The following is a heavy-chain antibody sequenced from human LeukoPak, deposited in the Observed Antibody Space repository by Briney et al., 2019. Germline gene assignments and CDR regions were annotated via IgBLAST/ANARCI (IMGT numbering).Heavy chain of an antibody. CDR3: ARQRCGGDCYSGTFDI. J-gene: IGHJ3*02. CDR2: ISSSRSYI. D-gene: IGHD2-21*02. CDR1: GFTFSSYS. V-gene: IGHV3-21*01. Sequence: GGSLRLSCAASGFTFSSYSMNWVRQAPGKGLEWVSFISSSRSYIYYADSVKGRFTISRDNAKNSLYLQMNSLRAEDTALYYCARQRCGGDCYSGTFDIWGQGTMVTVS.